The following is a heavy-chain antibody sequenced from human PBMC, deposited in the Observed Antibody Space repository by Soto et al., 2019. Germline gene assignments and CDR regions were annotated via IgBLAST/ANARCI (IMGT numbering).Heavy chain of an antibody. CDR2: INHSGST. CDR3: ARHWRRSRRAHDYDYYGMDV. V-gene: IGHV4-34*01. J-gene: IGHJ6*02. CDR1: VGSFSGYY. Sequence: PAETLALTCSVYVGSFSGYYWSWIRQPPGKGLEWIGEINHSGSTNYNPSLKSRVTISVDTSKNQFSLKLSSVTAADTAVYYCARHWRRSRRAHDYDYYGMDVGGQGTPATVS. D-gene: IGHD1-1*01.